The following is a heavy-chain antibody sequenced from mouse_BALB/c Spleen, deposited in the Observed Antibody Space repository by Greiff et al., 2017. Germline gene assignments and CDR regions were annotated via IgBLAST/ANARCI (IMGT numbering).Heavy chain of an antibody. CDR2: INPSNGRT. CDR1: GYTFTSYW. CDR3: ARPIYYGNYVGY. J-gene: IGHJ2*01. Sequence: QVQLKQPGAELVKPGASVKLSCKASGYTFTSYWMHWVKQRPGQGLEWIGEINPSNGRTNYNEKFKSKATLTVDKSSSTAYMQLSSLTSEDSAVYDCARPIYYGNYVGYWGQGTTLTVSS. D-gene: IGHD2-1*01. V-gene: IGHV1S81*02.